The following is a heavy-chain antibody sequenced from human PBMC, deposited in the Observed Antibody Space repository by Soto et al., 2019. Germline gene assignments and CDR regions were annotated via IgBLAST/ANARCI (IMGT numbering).Heavy chain of an antibody. CDR2: ISTYTGNT. CDR3: ARDSSGWSNYFDY. V-gene: IGHV1-18*01. Sequence: ASVKVSCKASGYTFTSYGISWVRQAPGQGLERMGWISTYTGNTNYAQKLQGRVTMTTDTSTSTAYMELRSLRSDDTAVYYCARDSSGWSNYFDYWGQGTLVTVSS. CDR1: GYTFTSYG. J-gene: IGHJ4*02. D-gene: IGHD6-19*01.